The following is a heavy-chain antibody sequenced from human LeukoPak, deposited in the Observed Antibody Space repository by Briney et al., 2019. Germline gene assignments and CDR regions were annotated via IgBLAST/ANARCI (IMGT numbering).Heavy chain of an antibody. CDR1: GFTFSIYS. V-gene: IGHV3-48*04. CDR2: ISSSGSTM. CDR3: ARPTMVTSDY. Sequence: GGSLRLSCAASGFTFSIYSMNWVRQAPGKGLEWVSYISSSGSTMYYADSVKGRFAISRDNAKNSLFLQMDSLRAEDTAVYYCARPTMVTSDYWGQGTLVTVSS. D-gene: IGHD3-10*01. J-gene: IGHJ4*02.